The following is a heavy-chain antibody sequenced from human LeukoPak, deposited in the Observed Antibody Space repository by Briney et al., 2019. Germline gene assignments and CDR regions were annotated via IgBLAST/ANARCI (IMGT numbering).Heavy chain of an antibody. J-gene: IGHJ6*02. CDR1: GGSISSGGYY. CDR3: ARASIAAADHGDYYYYGMDV. Sequence: PSQTLSLTCTVSGGSISSGGYYWSWIRQPPGKGLEWIGEINHSGSTNYNPSLKSRVTISVDTSKNQFSLKLSSVTAADTAVYYCARASIAAADHGDYYYYGMDVWGQGTTVTVSS. V-gene: IGHV4-30-2*01. CDR2: INHSGST. D-gene: IGHD6-13*01.